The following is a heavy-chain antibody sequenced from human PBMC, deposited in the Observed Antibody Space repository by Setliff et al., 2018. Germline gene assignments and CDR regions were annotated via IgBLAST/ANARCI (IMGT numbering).Heavy chain of an antibody. CDR2: ISGGADKT. V-gene: IGHV3-23*01. CDR3: TRARDIAPTYYYMDV. CDR1: GFDYA. Sequence: PGGSLRLSCAASGFDYAMSWVRQAPGKRLEWVSSISGGADKTYYADSVRGRFTISRDNSKNSLYLHMNSLRAEDTAVYYCTRARDIAPTYYYMDVWGKGTTVTVSS. D-gene: IGHD5-12*01. J-gene: IGHJ6*03.